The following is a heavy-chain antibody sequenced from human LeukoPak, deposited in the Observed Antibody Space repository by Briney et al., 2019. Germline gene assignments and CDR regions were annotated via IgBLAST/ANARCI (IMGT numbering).Heavy chain of an antibody. CDR2: ISGSGAST. J-gene: IGHJ4*02. Sequence: GGSLRLSCAASGVTVNYNFMSWVRQAPGKGLEWISGISGSGASTYYADSVKGRFTISRDDSRNTLYLQMNSLRGDDTAVYYCAKDVGKWESLHFFDYWGQGTLVTVSS. D-gene: IGHD1-26*01. CDR3: AKDVGKWESLHFFDY. V-gene: IGHV3-23*01. CDR1: GVTVNYNF.